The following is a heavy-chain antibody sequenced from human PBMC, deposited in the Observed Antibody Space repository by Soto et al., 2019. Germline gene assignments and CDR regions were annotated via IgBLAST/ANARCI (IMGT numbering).Heavy chain of an antibody. V-gene: IGHV3-7*03. Sequence: EVQLVESGGGLVQPGGSPRLSCAASGFTFSSYWMSWVRQAPGKGLEWVANIKQAGSEKYYVDSVKGRFTISRDNAKNSLYLQMNSLRGEDTAVYYCARAGSSSSQPYYFDYWGQGTLVTVSS. CDR1: GFTFSSYW. D-gene: IGHD6-6*01. J-gene: IGHJ4*02. CDR2: IKQAGSEK. CDR3: ARAGSSSSQPYYFDY.